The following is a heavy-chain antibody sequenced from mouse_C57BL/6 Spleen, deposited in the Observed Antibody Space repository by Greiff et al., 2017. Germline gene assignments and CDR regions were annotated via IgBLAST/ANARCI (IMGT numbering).Heavy chain of an antibody. Sequence: QVQLQQSGAELARPGASVKLSCKASGYTFTSYGISWVKQRTGQGLEWIGEIYPRSGNTYYNEKFKGKATLTADKSSSTAYMELRSLPSEDSAVYFCAPIYYYGSSHHYYAMDYWGQGTSVTVSS. D-gene: IGHD1-1*01. CDR2: IYPRSGNT. J-gene: IGHJ4*01. CDR3: APIYYYGSSHHYYAMDY. V-gene: IGHV1-81*01. CDR1: GYTFTSYG.